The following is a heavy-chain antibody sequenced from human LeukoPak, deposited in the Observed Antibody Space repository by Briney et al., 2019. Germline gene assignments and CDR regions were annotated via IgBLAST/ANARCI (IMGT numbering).Heavy chain of an antibody. CDR3: ARDPGYCSGGSCQYYYYYYMDV. CDR1: GFTFSSYA. CDR2: ISGSGGSI. V-gene: IGHV3-23*01. Sequence: GGSLRLSCAASGFTFSSYAMSWVRQAPGKGLEWVSAISGSGGSIYYADSVKGRFTISRDNAKNSLYLQMNSPRAEDTAVYYCARDPGYCSGGSCQYYYYYYMDVWGKGTTVTVSS. J-gene: IGHJ6*03. D-gene: IGHD2-15*01.